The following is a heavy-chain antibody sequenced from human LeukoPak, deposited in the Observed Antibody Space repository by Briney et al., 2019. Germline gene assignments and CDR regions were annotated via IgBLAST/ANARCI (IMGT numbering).Heavy chain of an antibody. CDR3: AREWIQLFDY. CDR2: ISSDGSNK. D-gene: IGHD5-18*01. J-gene: IGHJ4*02. CDR1: GFTFSSYG. Sequence: GGSLRLSCAASGFTFSSYGMYWVRQAPGKGLEWVAVISSDGSNKYYADSVKGRFTISRDNAKNSLHLQMNSLRDEDTAVYYCAREWIQLFDYWGQRTLVTASS. V-gene: IGHV3-30*03.